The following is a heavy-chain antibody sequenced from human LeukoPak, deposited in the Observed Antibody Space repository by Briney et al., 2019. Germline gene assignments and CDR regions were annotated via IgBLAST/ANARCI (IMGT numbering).Heavy chain of an antibody. D-gene: IGHD3-9*01. CDR3: AKAQSNDFNWYFNC. CDR1: GFTFSTCA. V-gene: IGHV3-23*01. J-gene: IGHJ4*02. Sequence: PGGSLRLSCAVSGFTFSTCAMGVLRQAPGKGLEWVSTISSSGGSTYYADSVKARFSISRDNSKTTPYLQMNSLRAEDTAVYYCAKAQSNDFNWYFNCWGQGTLVTVSS. CDR2: ISSSGGST.